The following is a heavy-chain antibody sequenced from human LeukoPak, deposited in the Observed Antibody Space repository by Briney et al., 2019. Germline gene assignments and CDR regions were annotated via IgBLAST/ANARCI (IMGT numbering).Heavy chain of an antibody. CDR3: ARDPYSYGYVLCDY. D-gene: IGHD5-18*01. CDR1: GFTFSSYS. J-gene: IGHJ4*02. V-gene: IGHV3-21*01. CDR2: ISSSSSYI. Sequence: PGXXLRLSCAASGFTFSSYSMNWVRQAPGKGLEWVSSISSSSSYIYYADSVKGRFTISRDNAKNSLYLQMNSLRAEDTAVYYCARDPYSYGYVLCDYWGQGTLVTVSS.